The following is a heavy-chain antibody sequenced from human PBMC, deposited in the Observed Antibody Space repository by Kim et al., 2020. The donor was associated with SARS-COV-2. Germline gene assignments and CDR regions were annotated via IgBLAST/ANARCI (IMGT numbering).Heavy chain of an antibody. CDR1: GGTFSSYA. D-gene: IGHD2-15*01. Sequence: SVKVSCKASGGTFSSYAISWVRQAPGQGLEWMGGIIPIFGTANYAQKFQGRVTITADESTSTAYMELSSLRSEDTAVYYCARDRIVVVVAAKLYGMDVWGQGTTVTVSS. CDR2: IIPIFGTA. J-gene: IGHJ6*02. CDR3: ARDRIVVVVAAKLYGMDV. V-gene: IGHV1-69*13.